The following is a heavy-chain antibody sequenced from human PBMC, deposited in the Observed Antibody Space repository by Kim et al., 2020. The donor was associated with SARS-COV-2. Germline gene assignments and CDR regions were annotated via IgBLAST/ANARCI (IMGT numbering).Heavy chain of an antibody. Sequence: NHSLKSRVTISVDTSKNQFSLKLSSVTAADTAVYYCARQGDGYNSAYFDYWGQGTLVTVSS. D-gene: IGHD5-12*01. CDR3: ARQGDGYNSAYFDY. J-gene: IGHJ4*02. V-gene: IGHV4-59*08.